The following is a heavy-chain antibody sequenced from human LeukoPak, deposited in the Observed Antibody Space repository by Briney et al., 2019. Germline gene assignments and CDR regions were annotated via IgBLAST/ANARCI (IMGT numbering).Heavy chain of an antibody. Sequence: ASVKVSCKTSGYTFSRHGITWVRQAPGQGFEWMGWVSGHNGNTNYAQSVQGRVTMTTDTSTNTAYMELRSLRSDGTAVYYCAKDIHPGLDSGASCCFDYWGQGTPVTVSS. CDR3: AKDIHPGLDSGASCCFDY. CDR2: VSGHNGNT. CDR1: GYTFSRHG. V-gene: IGHV1-18*01. J-gene: IGHJ4*02. D-gene: IGHD3-22*01.